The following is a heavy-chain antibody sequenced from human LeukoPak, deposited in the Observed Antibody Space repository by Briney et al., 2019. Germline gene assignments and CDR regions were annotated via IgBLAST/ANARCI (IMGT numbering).Heavy chain of an antibody. CDR1: GFTFSSYW. Sequence: GGSLRLSCAASGFTFSSYWMHWVRQAPGKGLVWVSRINSDGSSTSYADSVKGRFTISRDNAKNTLYLQMNSLRAEDTAVYYCARGQGDGYNYYFDYWGQGTLVTVSS. V-gene: IGHV3-74*01. J-gene: IGHJ4*02. CDR3: ARGQGDGYNYYFDY. CDR2: INSDGSST. D-gene: IGHD5-24*01.